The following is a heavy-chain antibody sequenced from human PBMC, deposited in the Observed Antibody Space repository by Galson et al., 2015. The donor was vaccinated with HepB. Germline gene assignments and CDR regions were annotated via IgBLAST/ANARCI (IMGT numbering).Heavy chain of an antibody. J-gene: IGHJ4*02. CDR2: FYSAGST. CDR3: ARGVLPTAAGDF. CDR1: GFTVSTSY. V-gene: IGHV3-53*01. Sequence: SLRLSCAASGFTVSTSYMIWVRQAPGKGLEWVSSFYSAGSTYYADSVKGRFTISRDNSKNMLYLQMNSLRAEDTAVYYCARGVLPTAAGDFWSQGTLVTVSS. D-gene: IGHD3-10*01.